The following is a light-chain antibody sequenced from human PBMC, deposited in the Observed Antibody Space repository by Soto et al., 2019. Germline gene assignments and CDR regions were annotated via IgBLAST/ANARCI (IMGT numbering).Light chain of an antibody. V-gene: IGKV1-33*01. CDR3: QQYDNLPFT. CDR2: DAS. J-gene: IGKJ3*01. CDR1: QDSRKY. Sequence: DIQMTQSPSSLSASEGDRVTITCQASQDSRKYLNWYQQKPGKAPKLLIYDASNLETGVPSRFSGSGSGTYFTFTISSLQPEDIATYYRQQYDNLPFTFGPGTKVDIK.